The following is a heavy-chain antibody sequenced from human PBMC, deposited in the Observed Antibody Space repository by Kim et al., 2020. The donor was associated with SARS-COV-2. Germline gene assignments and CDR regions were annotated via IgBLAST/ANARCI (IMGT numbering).Heavy chain of an antibody. CDR1: GFTFSNAW. D-gene: IGHD3-10*01. J-gene: IGHJ6*02. CDR2: IKSKTDGGTT. CDR3: TTDWAWFGEPGIDYYYYGMDV. Sequence: GGSLRLSCAASGFTFSNAWMSLVRQAPGKGLEWVGRIKSKTDGGTTDYAAPVKGRFTISRDDSKNTLYLQMNSLKTEDTAVYYCTTDWAWFGEPGIDYYYYGMDVWGQGTTVTVSS. V-gene: IGHV3-15*01.